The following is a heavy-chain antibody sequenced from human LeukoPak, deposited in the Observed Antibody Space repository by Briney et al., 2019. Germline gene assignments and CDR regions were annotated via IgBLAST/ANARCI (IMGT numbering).Heavy chain of an antibody. CDR2: IWYDGSNK. Sequence: GGSLRLSCAASGFTFSSYGMHWVRQAPGKGRERVAVIWYDGSNKYYADSVKGRFTISRDNSKKTLYLQMNSLRAEDTAVYYCARDYYDSSGYYSEYFQHWGQGTLVTVSS. D-gene: IGHD3-22*01. J-gene: IGHJ1*01. CDR1: GFTFSSYG. CDR3: ARDYYDSSGYYSEYFQH. V-gene: IGHV3-33*01.